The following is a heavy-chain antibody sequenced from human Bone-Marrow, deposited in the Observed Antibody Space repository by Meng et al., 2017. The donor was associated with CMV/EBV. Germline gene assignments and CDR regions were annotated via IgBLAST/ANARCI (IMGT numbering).Heavy chain of an antibody. Sequence: GESLKISCAASGFTFSSFEMSWVRQAPGKGLEWISFISTAGVSIYYADSVKGRFTISRDNAKDTLYLQMNSLRAEDTAVYYCARDSPLVRGAPDYWGQGTLVTVSS. CDR2: ISTAGVSI. V-gene: IGHV3-48*03. J-gene: IGHJ4*02. CDR1: GFTFSSFE. CDR3: ARDSPLVRGAPDY. D-gene: IGHD3-10*01.